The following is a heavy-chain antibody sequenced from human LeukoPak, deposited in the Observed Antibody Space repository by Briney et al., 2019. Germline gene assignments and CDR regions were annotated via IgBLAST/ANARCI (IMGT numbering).Heavy chain of an antibody. Sequence: GGSLRLSCAASGFTFSSYATSWVRQAPGKGLEWVSAISGSGGSTYYADSVKGRFTISRDNSKNTLYLQMNSLRAEDTAVYYCASDRDYYDSSGYLFDYWGQGTLVTVSS. CDR2: ISGSGGST. V-gene: IGHV3-23*01. J-gene: IGHJ4*02. CDR1: GFTFSSYA. CDR3: ASDRDYYDSSGYLFDY. D-gene: IGHD3-22*01.